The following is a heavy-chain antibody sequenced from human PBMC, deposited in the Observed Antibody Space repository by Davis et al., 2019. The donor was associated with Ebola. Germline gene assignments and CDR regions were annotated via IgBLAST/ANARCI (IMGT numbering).Heavy chain of an antibody. CDR3: SRTTRGSGWFLDY. Sequence: SETLSLTCAVYGGSFSGYYWSWIRQPPGKGLEWIGEINHSGSTNYNPSLKSRVTISVYTSKNQVSLKLTSVTAADTAVYYCSRTTRGSGWFLDYWGQGTRVTVSS. J-gene: IGHJ4*02. CDR2: INHSGST. CDR1: GGSFSGYY. D-gene: IGHD6-19*01. V-gene: IGHV4-34*01.